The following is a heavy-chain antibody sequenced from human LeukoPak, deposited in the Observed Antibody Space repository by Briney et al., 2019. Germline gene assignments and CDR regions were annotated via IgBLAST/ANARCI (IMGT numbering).Heavy chain of an antibody. V-gene: IGHV4-34*01. D-gene: IGHD2-2*01. Sequence: SETLSLTCAVYGGSFSGYYWSWIRQPPGKGLEWIGEINHSGSTNYNPSLKSRVTISVDTSKNQFSLKLSSVTAAVTAVYYCARGGYCSSTSCYSNWFDPWGQGTLVTVSS. CDR2: INHSGST. CDR3: ARGGYCSSTSCYSNWFDP. J-gene: IGHJ5*02. CDR1: GGSFSGYY.